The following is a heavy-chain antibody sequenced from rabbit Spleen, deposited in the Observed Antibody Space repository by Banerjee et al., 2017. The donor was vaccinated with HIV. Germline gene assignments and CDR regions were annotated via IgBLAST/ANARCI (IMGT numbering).Heavy chain of an antibody. V-gene: IGHV1S45*01. D-gene: IGHD1-1*01. J-gene: IGHJ6*01. CDR1: GFSFSDRDV. Sequence: QEQLVESGGGLVQPEGSLTLTCKASGFSFSDRDVMCWVRQAPGKGLEWIACIDTGTTGFTYFATWAKGRFTCSKTSSTTVTLQMTRLTAADTATYFCARDTSSSFSSYGMDLWGPGTLVT. CDR2: IDTGTTGFT. CDR3: ARDTSSSFSSYGMDL.